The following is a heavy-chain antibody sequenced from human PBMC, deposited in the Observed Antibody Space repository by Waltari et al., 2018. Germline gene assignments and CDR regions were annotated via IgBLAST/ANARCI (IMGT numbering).Heavy chain of an antibody. D-gene: IGHD1-26*01. CDR1: GGSISSRSYY. V-gene: IGHV4-39*01. CDR3: AGVDSAGVVHV. J-gene: IGHJ6*04. CDR2: IYYSGNT. Sequence: QLQLQESGPGLVKPSETLSLTCTVSGGSISSRSYYWGWIRQPPGKGLEWIASIYYSGNTYYNPSLKSRGTISIDTSKNQFSVKLSSVTAADTAEYYCAGVDSAGVVHVWGKGTTVTVSS.